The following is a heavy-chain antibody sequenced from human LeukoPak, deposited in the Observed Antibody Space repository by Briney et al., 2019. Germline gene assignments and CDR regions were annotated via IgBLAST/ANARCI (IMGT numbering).Heavy chain of an antibody. CDR2: IYYSGST. CDR1: GGSISSYY. V-gene: IGHV4-59*01. Sequence: SETLSLTCTVSGGSISSYYWSWIRQPPGKGLEWIGYIYYSGSTNYNASLTNRVTISVDTSKNQFSLKLSSVTAADTAVHYCAREVGYCSGGSCYSYFDYWGQGTLVTVSS. CDR3: AREVGYCSGGSCYSYFDY. J-gene: IGHJ4*02. D-gene: IGHD2-15*01.